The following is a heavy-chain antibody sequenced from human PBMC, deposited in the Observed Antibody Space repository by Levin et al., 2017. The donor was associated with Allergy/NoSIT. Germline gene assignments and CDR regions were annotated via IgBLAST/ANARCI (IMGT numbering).Heavy chain of an antibody. CDR2: IPHSGSA. Sequence: PSETLSLTCTVSGDSISRGDYYWTWIRHLPGKGLEWIGFIPHSGSASYNPSLKSRLTLSLDTSKNQFSLKLASVTVADTAVYYCARDECAWFGECYGPDVWGQGTTVIVSS. CDR1: GDSISRGDYY. D-gene: IGHD3-10*01. J-gene: IGHJ6*02. V-gene: IGHV4-31*03. CDR3: ARDECAWFGECYGPDV.